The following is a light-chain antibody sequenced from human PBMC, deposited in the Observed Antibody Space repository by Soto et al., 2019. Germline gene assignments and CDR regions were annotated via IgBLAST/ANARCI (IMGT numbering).Light chain of an antibody. Sequence: DIQITQSPSSLSASVGDRVTITCRASQGISTYLIWYQQRQGKAPKLLMYAASNLVSGVPSRFSGSGSGTEFTLTISSLQPEDFATYYCQQSYRTPYTFGQGTKLETK. CDR3: QQSYRTPYT. V-gene: IGKV1-39*01. CDR1: QGISTY. CDR2: AAS. J-gene: IGKJ2*01.